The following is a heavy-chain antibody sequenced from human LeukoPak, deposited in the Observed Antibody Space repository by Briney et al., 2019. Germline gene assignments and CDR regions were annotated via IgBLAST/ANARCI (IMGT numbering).Heavy chain of an antibody. CDR2: TYYRSKWYN. CDR1: GDSVSSNSAA. J-gene: IGHJ4*02. Sequence: SQTLSLTCAISGDSVSSNSAAWNWIRQSPSRGPEWLGRTYYRSKWYNDYAISVKSRITINPDTSKNQFSLQLNSVTPEDTAVYYCARAQNVYDSSGYYSDFDYWGQGTLVTVSS. V-gene: IGHV6-1*01. D-gene: IGHD3-22*01. CDR3: ARAQNVYDSSGYYSDFDY.